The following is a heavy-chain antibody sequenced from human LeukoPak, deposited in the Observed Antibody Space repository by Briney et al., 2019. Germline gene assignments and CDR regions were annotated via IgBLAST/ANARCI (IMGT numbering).Heavy chain of an antibody. CDR1: GFTFSSYS. CDR2: ISSSSSYI. D-gene: IGHD1-26*01. CDR3: AKDIGELLSTGDAFDI. Sequence: GGSLRLSCAASGFTFSSYSMNWVRQAPGKGLEWVSSISSSSSYIYYADSVKGRFTISRDNAKNSLYLQMNSLRAEDTALYYCAKDIGELLSTGDAFDIWGRGTMVTVSS. V-gene: IGHV3-21*04. J-gene: IGHJ3*02.